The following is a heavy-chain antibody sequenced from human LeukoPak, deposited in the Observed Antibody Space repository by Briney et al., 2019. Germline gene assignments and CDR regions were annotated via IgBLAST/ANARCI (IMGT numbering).Heavy chain of an antibody. V-gene: IGHV1-2*06. CDR3: ARGRLVIMPSGPLIFDY. CDR2: INPNSGGT. CDR1: GYTFTGYY. D-gene: IGHD3-9*01. J-gene: IGHJ4*02. Sequence: VASVKVSREASGYTFTGYYMHWVRQAPGQGLEWMGRINPNSGGTNYAQKFQGRVTMTRDTSISTAYMELSRLRSDDTAVYYCARGRLVIMPSGPLIFDYWGQGTLVTVSS.